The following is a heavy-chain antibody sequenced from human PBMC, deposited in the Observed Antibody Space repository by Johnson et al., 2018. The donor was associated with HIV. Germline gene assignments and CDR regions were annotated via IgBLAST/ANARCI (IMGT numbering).Heavy chain of an antibody. CDR1: GFTFSSHA. CDR2: ISYDGSNK. V-gene: IGHV3-30*04. Sequence: QVHLVESGGGVVQPGRSLRLSCAASGFTFSSHAMHWVRQAPGKGLEWVAVISYDGSNKYYADSVKGRFTLSRDNSKNTLYLQMNSLRVEDTAVYYCARASYVDAFDIWGQGTMVTVSS. D-gene: IGHD1-26*01. CDR3: ARASYVDAFDI. J-gene: IGHJ3*02.